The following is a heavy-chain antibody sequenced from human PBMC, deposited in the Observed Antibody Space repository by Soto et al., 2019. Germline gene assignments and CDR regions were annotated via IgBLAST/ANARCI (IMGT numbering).Heavy chain of an antibody. CDR2: ISGSGGST. D-gene: IGHD6-13*01. CDR1: GFTFSSYA. J-gene: IGHJ6*03. CDR3: AKVGSRSSSWYVDYYYYMDV. Sequence: GGSLRLSCAASGFTFSSYAMSWVRQAPGKGLEWVSAISGSGGSTYYADCVKGRFTISRDNSKNTLYLQMNSLRAEDTAVYYCAKVGSRSSSWYVDYYYYMDVWGKGTTVTVSS. V-gene: IGHV3-23*01.